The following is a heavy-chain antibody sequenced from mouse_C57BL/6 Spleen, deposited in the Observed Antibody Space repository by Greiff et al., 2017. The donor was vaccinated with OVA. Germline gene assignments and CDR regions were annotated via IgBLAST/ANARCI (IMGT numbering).Heavy chain of an antibody. Sequence: VQLQQPGAELVKPGASVKLSCKASGYTFTSYWMQWVKQRPGQGLEWIGEIDPSDSYTNYNQKFKGKATLTVDTSSSTAYMQLSSLTSEDSAVYYCARTPIYYYGSPYFDYWGQGTTLTVSS. CDR3: ARTPIYYYGSPYFDY. D-gene: IGHD1-1*01. CDR2: IDPSDSYT. J-gene: IGHJ2*01. CDR1: GYTFTSYW. V-gene: IGHV1-50*01.